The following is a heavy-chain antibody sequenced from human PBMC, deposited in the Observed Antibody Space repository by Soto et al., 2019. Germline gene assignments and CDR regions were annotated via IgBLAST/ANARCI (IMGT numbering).Heavy chain of an antibody. D-gene: IGHD2-8*01. V-gene: IGHV5-51*01. CDR1: GYSFTSYW. J-gene: IGHJ3*02. CDR3: ARQPAHIVLMVPIGRNAFDI. CDR2: IYPGDSHT. Sequence: GESLKISCKGSGYSFTSYWIGWVRQMPGKGLEWMGIIYPGDSHTRYSPSFQGQVTISADKSISTAYLQWSSLKASDTAMYYCARQPAHIVLMVPIGRNAFDIWGQGTMVTVSS.